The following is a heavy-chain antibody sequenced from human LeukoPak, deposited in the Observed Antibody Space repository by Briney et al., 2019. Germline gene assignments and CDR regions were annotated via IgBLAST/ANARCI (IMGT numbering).Heavy chain of an antibody. CDR1: GFTFSSYS. V-gene: IGHV3-21*04. D-gene: IGHD4-17*01. Sequence: GGSLRLSCVASGFTFSSYSMNWVRQAPGEGLEWVSSICSISSYIYYAHSVTGRFTISRDNAKNSLYLQMPSLRAEDTALYYCARQNGGSEYGDYGHWGQGILVTVSS. CDR2: ICSISSYI. CDR3: ARQNGGSEYGDYGH. J-gene: IGHJ4*02.